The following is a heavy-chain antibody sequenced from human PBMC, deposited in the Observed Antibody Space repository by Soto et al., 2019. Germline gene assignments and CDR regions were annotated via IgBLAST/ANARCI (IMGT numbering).Heavy chain of an antibody. CDR3: ASAENRNPLYGVGV. CDR2: INHRGSS. J-gene: IGHJ6*01. CDR1: GGSLSGYY. Sequence: PSETLSLTCAVNGGSLSGYYWSWIRQSPGKGLEWIGEINHRGSSDYNPSLKSRVTLSIDASMNHVTLELTSVTAADTAVYYCASAENRNPLYGVGVSGRGTGIAVSS. V-gene: IGHV4-34*01. D-gene: IGHD1-1*01.